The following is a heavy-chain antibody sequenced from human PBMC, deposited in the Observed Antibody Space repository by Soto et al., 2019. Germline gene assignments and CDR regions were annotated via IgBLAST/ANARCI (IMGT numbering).Heavy chain of an antibody. D-gene: IGHD1-1*01. CDR2: INAGNGNT. Sequence: ASVKVSCKASGYTFTSYAMHWVRQAPGQRLEWMGWINAGNGNTKYSQKFQGRVTITRDTSASTAYMELSRLRSDDTAVYYCARRLEQYYYGMDVWGQGTTVTVSS. J-gene: IGHJ6*02. CDR3: ARRLEQYYYGMDV. CDR1: GYTFTSYA. V-gene: IGHV1-3*01.